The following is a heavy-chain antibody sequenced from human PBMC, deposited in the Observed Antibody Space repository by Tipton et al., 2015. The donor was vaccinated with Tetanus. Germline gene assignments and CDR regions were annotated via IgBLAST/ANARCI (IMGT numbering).Heavy chain of an antibody. D-gene: IGHD6-19*01. V-gene: IGHV3-33*01. CDR1: GFTFSSYG. J-gene: IGHJ4*02. Sequence: SGFTFSSYGMHWVRQAPGKGLEWVAVIWYDGSNKYYADSVKGRFTISRDNSKNTLYLQMNSLRAEDTAVYYCAGGSSGWYLSVNYWGQGTLVTVSS. CDR2: IWYDGSNK. CDR3: AGGSSGWYLSVNY.